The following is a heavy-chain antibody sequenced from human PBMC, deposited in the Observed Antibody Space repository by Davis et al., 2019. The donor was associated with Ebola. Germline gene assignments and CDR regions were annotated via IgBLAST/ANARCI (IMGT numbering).Heavy chain of an antibody. D-gene: IGHD2-21*02. Sequence: GESLKISCAASGFTFSSYGMHWVRQAPGKGLEWVAVIWYDGSNKYYADSVKGRFTISRDNSKNTLYLQMNSLRAEDTAVYYCARGWGAMVVTATHFDYWGQGTLVTVSS. CDR1: GFTFSSYG. CDR3: ARGWGAMVVTATHFDY. CDR2: IWYDGSNK. V-gene: IGHV3-33*01. J-gene: IGHJ4*02.